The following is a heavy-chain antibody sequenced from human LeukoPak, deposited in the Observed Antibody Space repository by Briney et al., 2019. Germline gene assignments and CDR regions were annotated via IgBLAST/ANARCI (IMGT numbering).Heavy chain of an antibody. V-gene: IGHV4-61*01. D-gene: IGHD3-22*01. J-gene: IGHJ4*02. CDR3: ARYYDRSGYWSTPHFDY. Sequence: SETLSLTCTVSGDSVSGSSFYWSWIRQPPGKGLQYIGYIQYSGSTNYNPSLKSRVTISVDTSKNQFSLKLSSVNAVDAAVYYCARYYDRSGYWSTPHFDYWGQGTLVTVSS. CDR2: IQYSGST. CDR1: GDSVSGSSFY.